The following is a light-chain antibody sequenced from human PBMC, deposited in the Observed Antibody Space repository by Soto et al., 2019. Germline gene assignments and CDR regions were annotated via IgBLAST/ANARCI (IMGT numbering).Light chain of an antibody. CDR2: GAS. J-gene: IGKJ1*01. CDR1: QSVTNSY. Sequence: MMMTQSPATLSVSPGERATLSCRASQSVTNSYLAWYQQKPGQAPRLLIYGASNRATGIPDRFSGSGSGTEFTLTISSLQSEDFAVYYCQQYVTSSPRTFGQGTKVDI. CDR3: QQYVTSSPRT. V-gene: IGKV3-20*01.